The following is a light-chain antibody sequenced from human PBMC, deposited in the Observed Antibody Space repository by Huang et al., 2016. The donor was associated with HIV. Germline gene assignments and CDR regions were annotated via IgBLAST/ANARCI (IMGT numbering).Light chain of an antibody. V-gene: IGKV1-9*01. J-gene: IGKJ4*01. CDR3: QQFNNYPLT. CDR2: AAS. Sequence: IQLTQSPSSLSASVGDRVTIPCRASQGISSFLAWSQQKPGKAPKLLMYAASTLHSGVPLMFSGSGSGTDFTLTISSLQPEDFATYYCQQFNNYPLTFGGGTKVEIK. CDR1: QGISSF.